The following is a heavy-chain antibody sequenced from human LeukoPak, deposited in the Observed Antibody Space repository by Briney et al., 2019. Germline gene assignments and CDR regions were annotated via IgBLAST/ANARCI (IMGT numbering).Heavy chain of an antibody. V-gene: IGHV3-21*01. CDR1: GFTFSSYS. CDR3: AREALVLGPYYLDY. D-gene: IGHD6-13*01. CDR2: ISSSSSYI. Sequence: GGSLRLSCAASGFTFSSYSMNWVRQAPGKGLEWVSSISSSSSYIYYADSVKGRFTISRDNAKNSLYLQMNSLRAEDTAVYYCAREALVLGPYYLDYWGQGTLVTASS. J-gene: IGHJ4*02.